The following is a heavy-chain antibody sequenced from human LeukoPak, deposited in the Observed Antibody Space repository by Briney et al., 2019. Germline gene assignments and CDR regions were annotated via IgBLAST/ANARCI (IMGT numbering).Heavy chain of an antibody. V-gene: IGHV3-30*04. CDR3: AREGWNERLVDY. J-gene: IGHJ4*02. D-gene: IGHD1-1*01. Sequence: GGSLRLSCAASGFTFSSYAMHWVRQAPGKGLEWVAVISYDGSNKYYADSVKGRFTISRDNSKNTLYLQMNSLRAEDTAVYYCAREGWNERLVDYWGQGTLVTVSS. CDR2: ISYDGSNK. CDR1: GFTFSSYA.